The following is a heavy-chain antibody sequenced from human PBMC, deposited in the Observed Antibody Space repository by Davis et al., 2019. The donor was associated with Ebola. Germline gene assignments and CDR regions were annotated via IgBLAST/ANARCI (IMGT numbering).Heavy chain of an antibody. Sequence: GGSLRLSCAASGFTFSSYWMSWVRQAPGKGLEWVANIKQDGSEKYYVDSVKGRFTISRDNAKNSLYLQMNSLRAEDTAVYYGARAFSSGSITPFDYWGQGTLVTVSS. CDR3: ARAFSSGSITPFDY. J-gene: IGHJ4*02. D-gene: IGHD3-22*01. CDR1: GFTFSSYW. CDR2: IKQDGSEK. V-gene: IGHV3-7*03.